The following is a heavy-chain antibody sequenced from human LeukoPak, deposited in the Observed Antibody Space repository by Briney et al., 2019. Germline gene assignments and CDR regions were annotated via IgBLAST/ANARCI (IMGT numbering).Heavy chain of an antibody. Sequence: SETLSLTCAVSGGSISSGGYSWSWIRQPPGKGMEWIAYIYYTGNTYFNPSLKSRVTISLDTSKNQFSLKLNSVTAADTAVYYCASHYGSGSFYSPFDYWGQGTLVTVSS. J-gene: IGHJ4*02. CDR3: ASHYGSGSFYSPFDY. CDR2: IYYTGNT. CDR1: GGSISSGGYS. V-gene: IGHV4-30-4*07. D-gene: IGHD3-10*01.